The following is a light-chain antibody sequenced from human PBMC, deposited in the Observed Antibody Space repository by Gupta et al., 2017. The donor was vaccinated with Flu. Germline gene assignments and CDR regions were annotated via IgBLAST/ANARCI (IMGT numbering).Light chain of an antibody. Sequence: QSVLTQPPSVYGAPGQRVTISCTGSSSNIGAGYDVPWYQQLPGTAPKLLIYGNSNRPSGVPDRFSGSKSGTSASLAITGLQAEDEADYYCQSYDSSLSGSVFGGGTKLTVL. CDR2: GNS. CDR1: SSNIGAGYD. CDR3: QSYDSSLSGSV. J-gene: IGLJ3*02. V-gene: IGLV1-40*01.